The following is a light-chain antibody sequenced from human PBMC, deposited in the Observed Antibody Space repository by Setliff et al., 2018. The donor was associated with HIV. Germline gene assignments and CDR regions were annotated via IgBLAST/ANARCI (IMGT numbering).Light chain of an antibody. J-gene: IGLJ1*01. Sequence: QSALTQPASVSGSPGQSITISCTGTSNDVGRYDLVSWYQQHPARAPKLIIYQATRRPSGVPNRFSGSKSGNVASLTISGLQAEDEADYYCCSNTGSNTFAFGTGTKVTVL. V-gene: IGLV2-23*01. CDR3: CSNTGSNTFA. CDR1: SNDVGRYDL. CDR2: QAT.